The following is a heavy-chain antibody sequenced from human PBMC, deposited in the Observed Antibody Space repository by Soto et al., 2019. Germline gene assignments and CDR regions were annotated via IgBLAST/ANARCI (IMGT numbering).Heavy chain of an antibody. CDR2: MNPNSGNT. J-gene: IGHJ5*02. CDR3: ARGLKYDFWSGSGT. Sequence: GASMKVSCKASGYTFTSYDINWVRQATGQGLEWMGWMNPNSGNTGYAQKFQGRVTMTRNTSISTAYMELSSLRSEDTAVYYCARGLKYDFWSGSGTSGQGTLVTVSS. CDR1: GYTFTSYD. D-gene: IGHD3-3*01. V-gene: IGHV1-8*01.